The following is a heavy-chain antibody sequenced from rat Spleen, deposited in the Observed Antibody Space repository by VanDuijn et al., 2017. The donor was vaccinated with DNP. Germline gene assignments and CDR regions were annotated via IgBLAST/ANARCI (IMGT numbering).Heavy chain of an antibody. Sequence: EVQLVESGGGLVQPGRSLILSCAASGFTFSDYNMAWVRQAPKKGLEWVATISYDGSSTYYRDSVKGRFTISRDNAKSILYLQMDSLRSEDTATFYCTTDFERGYWGQGVMVTVSS. CDR3: TTDFERGY. V-gene: IGHV5S10*01. CDR1: GFTFSDYN. CDR2: ISYDGSST. J-gene: IGHJ2*01. D-gene: IGHD1-11*01.